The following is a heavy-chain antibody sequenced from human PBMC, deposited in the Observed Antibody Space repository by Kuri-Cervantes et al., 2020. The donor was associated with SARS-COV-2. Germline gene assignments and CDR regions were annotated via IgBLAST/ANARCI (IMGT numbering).Heavy chain of an antibody. CDR2: ISSSGSST. J-gene: IGHJ4*02. CDR3: VKVGSYSGSYADY. D-gene: IGHD1-26*01. V-gene: IGHV3-64D*09. Sequence: GESLKIPCSASGFTFSSHAMHWVRQAPGKGLEYVSAISSSGSSTYYADSVKGRFTISRENSKNTLYLQMSSLRAEDTAVYYCVKVGSYSGSYADYWGQGTLVTVSS. CDR1: GFTFSSHA.